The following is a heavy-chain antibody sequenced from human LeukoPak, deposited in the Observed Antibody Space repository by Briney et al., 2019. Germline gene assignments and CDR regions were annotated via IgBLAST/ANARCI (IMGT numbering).Heavy chain of an antibody. CDR1: GFTFSSFP. CDR3: AKDLAGCSDS. Sequence: GGSLRLSCAAPGFTFSSFPMTWVRLAPGKGLEWVSTITGSGGSTYYAESVKGRFTISRDNSKNTLYLQMNSLRGEDTALYYCAKDLAGCSDSWGQGTLVTVSS. J-gene: IGHJ4*02. V-gene: IGHV3-23*01. CDR2: ITGSGGST. D-gene: IGHD2-8*01.